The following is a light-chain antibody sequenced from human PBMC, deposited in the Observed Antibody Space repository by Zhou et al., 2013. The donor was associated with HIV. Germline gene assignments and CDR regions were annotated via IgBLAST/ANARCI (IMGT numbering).Light chain of an antibody. CDR1: SSNIGAGYD. CDR3: AAWDDSLNGVV. V-gene: IGLV1-40*01. J-gene: IGLJ2*01. CDR2: ANT. Sequence: SVLTQAPSVYGAPGQRVIISCTGSSSNIGAGYDVHWYQHLPGTVPKLLIYANTNRPSGVPDRFSGSKSGTSASLAISGLQSEDEASYYCAAWDDSLNGVVFGGGTKLTV.